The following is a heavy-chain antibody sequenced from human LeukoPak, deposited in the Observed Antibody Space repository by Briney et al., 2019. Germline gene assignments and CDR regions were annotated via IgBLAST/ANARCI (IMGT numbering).Heavy chain of an antibody. V-gene: IGHV3-21*01. CDR2: ISSSSSYI. CDR3: ARDRSSGGSCYSH. J-gene: IGHJ4*02. D-gene: IGHD2-15*01. Sequence: GRSLRLSCAASGFTFSSYSMNWVRQAPGKGLEWVSSISSSSSYIYYADSVKGRFTISRDNAKNSLYLQMNSLRAEDTAVYYCARDRSSGGSCYSHWGQGTLVTVSS. CDR1: GFTFSSYS.